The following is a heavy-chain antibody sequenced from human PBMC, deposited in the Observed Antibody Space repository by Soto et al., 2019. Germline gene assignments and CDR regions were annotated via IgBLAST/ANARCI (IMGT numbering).Heavy chain of an antibody. V-gene: IGHV3-23*01. Sequence: EVQLLESGGGLVQPGGSLRLSCAVSGLTFSDYPMDWVRQAPGKGLEWVAGISGNVRSTYYADSVKGRFTIFRDNYNNTRYLEISSMRGADTAVYYCATTQSGSSYAAFDVWGQGTMVTVSS. D-gene: IGHD1-26*01. J-gene: IGHJ3*01. CDR2: ISGNVRST. CDR3: ATTQSGSSYAAFDV. CDR1: GLTFSDYP.